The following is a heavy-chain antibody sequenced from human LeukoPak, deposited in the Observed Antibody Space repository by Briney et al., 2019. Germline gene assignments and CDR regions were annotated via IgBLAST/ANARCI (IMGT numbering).Heavy chain of an antibody. CDR1: GGSISRYY. CDR3: ARGGYYGSGNDFRFDP. J-gene: IGHJ5*02. V-gene: IGHV4-59*01. D-gene: IGHD3-10*01. CDR2: IHYTGST. Sequence: SETLSLTCTVSGGSISRYYWSWIRQSPGKGLGCIGYIHYTGSTNYNPSLKSRVTISVETSKNQFSLKLKSVTAADTAVYCCARGGYYGSGNDFRFDPWGQGTLVTVSS.